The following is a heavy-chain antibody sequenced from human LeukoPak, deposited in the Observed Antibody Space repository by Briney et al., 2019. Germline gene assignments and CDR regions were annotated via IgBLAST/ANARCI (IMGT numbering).Heavy chain of an antibody. CDR3: ARTYDSSGYPVY. V-gene: IGHV4-30-4*01. D-gene: IGHD3-22*01. Sequence: SQTLSLTCTVSGGSISSGDYYWSWIRQSPGKGLEWIGYIYYSGSTYYNPSLKSRVTMSVDTSKNQFSLKLSSVTAADTAVYYCARTYDSSGYPVYWGQGTLVTVSS. CDR2: IYYSGST. CDR1: GGSISSGDYY. J-gene: IGHJ4*02.